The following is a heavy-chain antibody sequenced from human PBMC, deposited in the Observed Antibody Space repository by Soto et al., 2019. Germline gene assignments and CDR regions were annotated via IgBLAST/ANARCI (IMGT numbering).Heavy chain of an antibody. CDR2: ISAYNGNT. Sequence: ASVEVYWKASGDAFTGYYVHWGRQAPRQGLEWMGWISAYNGNTNYAQKLQGRVTMTTDTSTSTAYMELRSLRSDDTAVYYCARGPQYSSSWYWIHSWGQGTLVTVSS. CDR1: GDAFTGYY. CDR3: ARGPQYSSSWYWIHS. J-gene: IGHJ4*02. V-gene: IGHV1-18*01. D-gene: IGHD6-13*01.